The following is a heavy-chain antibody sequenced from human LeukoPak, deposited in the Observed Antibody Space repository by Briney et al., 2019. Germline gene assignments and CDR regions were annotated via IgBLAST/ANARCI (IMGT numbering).Heavy chain of an antibody. CDR2: IYYTGST. CDR3: ARDGSYCSSTSCSNWFDP. CDR1: GGSISTYY. Sequence: SETLSLTCTVSGGSISTYYWSWIRQPPGKGLEWIGNIYYTGSTIYNPSLESRVTMSVDTSENQLFLNLTSVTAADTAVYYCARDGSYCSSTSCSNWFDPWGQGTLVTVSS. D-gene: IGHD2-2*01. V-gene: IGHV4-59*01. J-gene: IGHJ5*02.